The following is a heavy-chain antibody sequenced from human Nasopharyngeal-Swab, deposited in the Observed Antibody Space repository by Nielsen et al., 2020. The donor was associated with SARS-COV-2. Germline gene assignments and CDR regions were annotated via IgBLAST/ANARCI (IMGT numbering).Heavy chain of an antibody. J-gene: IGHJ6*02. V-gene: IGHV7-4-1*02. CDR1: GYTFTSYA. Sequence: ASVKVSCKASGYTFTSYAMNWGRQDPGQGLEWMGWINTNTGNPTYAQGFTGRFVFSLDTSVSTAYLQISSLKAEDTAVYYCARDTRSSWYYYYGMDVWGQGTTVTVSS. CDR2: INTNTGNP. CDR3: ARDTRSSWYYYYGMDV. D-gene: IGHD6-13*01.